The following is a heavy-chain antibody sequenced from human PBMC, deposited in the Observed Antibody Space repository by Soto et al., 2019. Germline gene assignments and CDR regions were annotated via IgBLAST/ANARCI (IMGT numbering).Heavy chain of an antibody. Sequence: ASVKVSCKTSGYTFTNYPIHWVRQAPGQGLEWMGWINVGNGNRKYSEKIQGRVTISRDTSASTAYMELSSLTYEDTAVYYCARDHYGFDHWGQGTLVTVSS. CDR2: INVGNGNR. CDR3: ARDHYGFDH. V-gene: IGHV1-3*01. D-gene: IGHD4-17*01. J-gene: IGHJ5*02. CDR1: GYTFTNYP.